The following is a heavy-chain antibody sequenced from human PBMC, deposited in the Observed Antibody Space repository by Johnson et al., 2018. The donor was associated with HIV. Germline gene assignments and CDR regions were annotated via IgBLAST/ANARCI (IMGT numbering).Heavy chain of an antibody. CDR1: GFSFSDYY. CDR2: ISSSGSTI. D-gene: IGHD1-1*01. Sequence: QVQLVESGGGLVKPGGSLRLSCAASGFSFSDYYMSWIRQAPGKGLEWVSYISSSGSTIYYADSVVKGRFTISRDNAKNSVFLQMNSLRVEDTAIYYCARESLTTSDAFDMWGQG. V-gene: IGHV3-11*04. CDR3: ARESLTTSDAFDM. J-gene: IGHJ3*02.